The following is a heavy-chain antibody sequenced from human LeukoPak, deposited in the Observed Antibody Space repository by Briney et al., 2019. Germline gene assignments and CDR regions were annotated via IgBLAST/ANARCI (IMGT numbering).Heavy chain of an antibody. Sequence: SETLSLTCAVYGGSFSGYYWSWIRQPPGKGLVWIGEINHSGSTNYNPSLKSRVTISVDTSKNQFSLKLSSVTAADTAVYYCARDLWGSGIDNWGQGTLVTVSS. V-gene: IGHV4-34*01. CDR1: GGSFSGYY. D-gene: IGHD3-10*01. CDR2: INHSGST. J-gene: IGHJ4*02. CDR3: ARDLWGSGIDN.